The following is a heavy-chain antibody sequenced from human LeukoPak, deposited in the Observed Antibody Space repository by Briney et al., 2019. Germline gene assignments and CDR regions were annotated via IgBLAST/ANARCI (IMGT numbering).Heavy chain of an antibody. D-gene: IGHD5-18*01. CDR1: GFTFGDHA. CDR2: IRSKAYRGTT. CDR3: SRGPIQLWVHNGVDV. J-gene: IGHJ6*02. V-gene: IGHV3-49*04. Sequence: GGSLRLSCTTSGFTFGDHAMTWVRQAPGKGLEWVGFIRSKAYRGTTEYAASVKGRFTISRDDSKSFVYLQMNSLKSEDTAVYYCSRGPIQLWVHNGVDVWGQGTTVTVS.